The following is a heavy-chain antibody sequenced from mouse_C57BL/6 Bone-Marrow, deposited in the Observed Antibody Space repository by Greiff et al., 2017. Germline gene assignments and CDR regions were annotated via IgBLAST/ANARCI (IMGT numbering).Heavy chain of an antibody. J-gene: IGHJ2*01. CDR1: GFTFSDYG. V-gene: IGHV5-15*04. D-gene: IGHD6-5*01. CDR3: AGHADCCDTRAYFYY. CDR2: ISNLPYSI. Sequence: EVKLVESGGGLVQPGGSLKLSCAASGFTFSDYGMAWVRQAPRKGPEWVAFISNLPYSIYYADTVTGRFTISRENAKNTLYLEMSSLRAEDTAMYYCAGHADCCDTRAYFYYWGQGTTLTVSS.